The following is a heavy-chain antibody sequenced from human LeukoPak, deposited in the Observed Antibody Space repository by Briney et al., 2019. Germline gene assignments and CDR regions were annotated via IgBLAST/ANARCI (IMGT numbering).Heavy chain of an antibody. V-gene: IGHV4-59*01. CDR1: GGSISSXX. Sequence: PSETLSLTCTVSGGSISSXXXXWIRQPPGKGLEXXXXINYSGSTNFNPSLKSRVTISVDTSKSQFSLKLSSVTAADTPVYYCVRGRIAAGVRVYYFDYWGQGTLVTVSS. D-gene: IGHD6-13*01. CDR2: INYSGST. J-gene: IGHJ4*02. CDR3: VRGRIAAGVRVYYFDY.